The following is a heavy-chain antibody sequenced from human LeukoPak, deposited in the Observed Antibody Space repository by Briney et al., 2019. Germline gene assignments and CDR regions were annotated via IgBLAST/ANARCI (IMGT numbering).Heavy chain of an antibody. CDR3: ARVLTSGYGDYVYYFDY. CDR1: GGSIGSHY. J-gene: IGHJ4*02. V-gene: IGHV4-59*11. D-gene: IGHD4-17*01. Sequence: LETLSLTCTVSGGSIGSHYWSWIRQPPGKGLEWIGYIYYSGSTNYNPSLKSRVTISVDTSKNQFSLKLSSVTAADTAVYYCARVLTSGYGDYVYYFDYWGQGTLVTVSS. CDR2: IYYSGST.